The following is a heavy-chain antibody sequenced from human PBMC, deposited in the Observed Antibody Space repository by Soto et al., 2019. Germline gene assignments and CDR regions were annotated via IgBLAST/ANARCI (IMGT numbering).Heavy chain of an antibody. CDR1: GYTFSNFW. V-gene: IGHV5-51*01. J-gene: IGHJ4*02. D-gene: IGHD6-13*01. Sequence: PGESLKISCQCSGYTFSNFWIAWVRQLPGKGLEYMGIIYPGDSETRYSPSFHGKVTISAGRSIGTAYLQRSSLEASDSAFYFCARSPRSSPYFDYWGQGALVTVSS. CDR2: IYPGDSET. CDR3: ARSPRSSPYFDY.